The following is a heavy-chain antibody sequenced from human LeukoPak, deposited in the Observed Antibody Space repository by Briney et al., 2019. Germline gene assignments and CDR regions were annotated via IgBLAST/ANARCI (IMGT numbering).Heavy chain of an antibody. D-gene: IGHD3-10*01. J-gene: IGHJ4*02. CDR3: ATSTPGFTMVRGVITIFDY. CDR2: INHSGST. Sequence: SETLSLTCAVYGGSFSGYYWSWIRQPPGKGLEWIGEINHSGSTNYNPSLKSRVTISVDTSKNQFSPKLSSVTAADTAVYYCATSTPGFTMVRGVITIFDYWGQGTLVTVSS. CDR1: GGSFSGYY. V-gene: IGHV4-34*01.